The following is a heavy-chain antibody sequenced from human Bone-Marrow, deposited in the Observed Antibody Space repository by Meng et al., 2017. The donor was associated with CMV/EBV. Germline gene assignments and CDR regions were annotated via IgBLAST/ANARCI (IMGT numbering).Heavy chain of an antibody. CDR2: INSDGSST. J-gene: IGHJ6*02. V-gene: IGHV3-74*01. CDR1: GFTFSSYW. Sequence: GGSLRLSCAASGFTFSSYWMHWVRQAPGKGLVWVSRINSDGSSTSYADSVKGRFTISRDNAKNSLYLQMNSLRAEDTAVYYCAIHCSSTSCNYYYYGMNVWGQGTTVTVSS. CDR3: AIHCSSTSCNYYYYGMNV. D-gene: IGHD2-2*01.